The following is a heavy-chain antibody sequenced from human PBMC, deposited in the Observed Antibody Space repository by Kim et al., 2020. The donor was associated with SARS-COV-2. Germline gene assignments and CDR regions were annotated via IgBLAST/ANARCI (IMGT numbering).Heavy chain of an antibody. CDR2: IWYDGSNK. J-gene: IGHJ4*02. V-gene: IGHV3-33*01. Sequence: LSLTCAASGFTFSSYGMHWVRQAPGKGLEWVAVIWYDGSNKYYADSVKGRFTISRDNSKNTLYLQMNSLRAEDTAVYYCARGTDFWSGAVGYWGQGT. CDR3: ARGTDFWSGAVGY. CDR1: GFTFSSYG. D-gene: IGHD3-3*01.